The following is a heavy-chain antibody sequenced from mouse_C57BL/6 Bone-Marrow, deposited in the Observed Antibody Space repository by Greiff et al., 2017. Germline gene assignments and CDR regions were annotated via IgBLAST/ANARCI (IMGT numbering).Heavy chain of an antibody. CDR1: GYTFTRYW. CDR3: ARGEKGYFYAMDY. J-gene: IGHJ4*01. CDR2: INPSSGYT. Sequence: QVQLQQSGAELAKPGASVKLSCKASGYTFTRYWMHWVNQRPGQGLEWIGYINPSSGYTKYNQKFKDKATVTADKSSSTAYMQLSSLTYEDSAVYYCARGEKGYFYAMDYWGQGTSVTVSS. V-gene: IGHV1-7*01.